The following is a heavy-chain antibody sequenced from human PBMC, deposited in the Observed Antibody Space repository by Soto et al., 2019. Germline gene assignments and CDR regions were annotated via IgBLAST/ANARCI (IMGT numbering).Heavy chain of an antibody. Sequence: LSLTCTVSGGSISSGGYYWSWIRQHPGKGLEWIGYIYYSGSTYYNPSLKSRVTISVDTSKNQFSLKLSSVTAADTAVYYCARGEYSSSFDYWGQGTLVTVSS. J-gene: IGHJ4*02. CDR2: IYYSGST. D-gene: IGHD6-6*01. CDR3: ARGEYSSSFDY. CDR1: GGSISSGGYY. V-gene: IGHV4-31*03.